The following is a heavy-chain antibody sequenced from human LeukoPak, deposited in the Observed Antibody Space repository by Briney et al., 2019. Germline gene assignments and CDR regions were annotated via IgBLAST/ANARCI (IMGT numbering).Heavy chain of an antibody. D-gene: IGHD3-3*01. CDR1: GEPFNLYY. CDR3: ARGPNYDFWSGYSPAEYFQH. CDR2: INHSGST. V-gene: IGHV4-34*01. Sequence: SETLSLTCAVVGEPFNLYYWTWIRQPPGKGLEWIGDINHSGSTNSNPSLKSRVTMSLDTSKNHFSLKLGSVTAADTAVYYCARGPNYDFWSGYSPAEYFQHWGQGTLVTVSS. J-gene: IGHJ1*01.